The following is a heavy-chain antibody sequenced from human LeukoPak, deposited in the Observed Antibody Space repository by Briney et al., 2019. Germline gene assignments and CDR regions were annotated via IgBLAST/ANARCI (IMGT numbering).Heavy chain of an antibody. CDR3: ARADSSGYYPLDY. CDR2: IYHSGST. J-gene: IGHJ4*02. CDR1: GYSISSGYY. V-gene: IGHV4-38-2*02. D-gene: IGHD3-22*01. Sequence: SETLSLTCTVSGYSISSGYYWGWIRQPPGKGLEWIGSIYHSGSTNYNPSLKSRVTISVDTSKNQFSLKLSSVTAADTAVYYCARADSSGYYPLDYWGQGTLVTVSS.